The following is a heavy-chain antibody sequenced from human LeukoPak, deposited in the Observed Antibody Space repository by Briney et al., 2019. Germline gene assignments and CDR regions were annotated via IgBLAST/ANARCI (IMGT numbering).Heavy chain of an antibody. CDR3: AKKSPIFGVVIPLFDY. V-gene: IGHV3-13*01. Sequence: PGGSLRLSCAASGFTFSSYDMHWVRQTTGKGLEWVSGIGTAGATFYPGSVKGRFTISRDNSKNTLYLQVNSLRAEDTAVYHCAKKSPIFGVVIPLFDYWGQGTLVSVSS. CDR2: IGTAGAT. CDR1: GFTFSSYD. J-gene: IGHJ4*02. D-gene: IGHD3-3*01.